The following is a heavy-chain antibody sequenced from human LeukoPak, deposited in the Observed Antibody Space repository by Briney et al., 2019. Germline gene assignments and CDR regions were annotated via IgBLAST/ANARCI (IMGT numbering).Heavy chain of an antibody. Sequence: PGRSLRLSCAASGFTFSSYGMHWVRQASGKGLEWVAVISYDGSNKYYADSVKGRFTISRDNSKNTLYLQMNSLRAEDTAVYYCANGLGYCSSTSCRGGAFDTWGQGTMVTVSS. V-gene: IGHV3-30*18. CDR2: ISYDGSNK. D-gene: IGHD2-2*03. J-gene: IGHJ3*02. CDR3: ANGLGYCSSTSCRGGAFDT. CDR1: GFTFSSYG.